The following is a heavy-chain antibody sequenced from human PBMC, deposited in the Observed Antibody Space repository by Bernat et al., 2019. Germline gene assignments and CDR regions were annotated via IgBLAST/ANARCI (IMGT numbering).Heavy chain of an antibody. CDR3: TKVQLERRLYYYYYMDV. Sequence: EVQLVESGGGLVKPGGSLRLSCAASGFTFSNAWMSWVRQAPGKGLDWVGRIKSKTDGGTTDYAAPVKGRFTISRDDSKNTLYLQMNSLKTEDTAVYYCTKVQLERRLYYYYYMDVWGKGTTVTVSS. CDR2: IKSKTDGGTT. V-gene: IGHV3-15*01. D-gene: IGHD1-1*01. CDR1: GFTFSNAW. J-gene: IGHJ6*03.